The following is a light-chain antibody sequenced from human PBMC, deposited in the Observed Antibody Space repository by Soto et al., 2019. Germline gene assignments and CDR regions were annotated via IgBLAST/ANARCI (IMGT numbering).Light chain of an antibody. V-gene: IGKV1-39*01. CDR3: QQTYTAPPFT. CDR2: AAS. CDR1: QAISKY. Sequence: DIQMTQSPSSLSASVGDRVTITCRTSQAISKYLNWYQQKPGKAPMLLIYAASSLQSGVPSRFTGSGSGTEFTLTISSLQPEDFATYYCQQTYTAPPFTVGPGTKVVIK. J-gene: IGKJ3*01.